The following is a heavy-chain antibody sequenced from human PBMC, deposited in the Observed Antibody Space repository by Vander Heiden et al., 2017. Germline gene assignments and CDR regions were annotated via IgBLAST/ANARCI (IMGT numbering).Heavy chain of an antibody. CDR3: ARPRDGYNHQYVQY. CDR2: SNPGDSDT. CDR1: GYSFTSYW. J-gene: IGHJ1*01. Sequence: EVQLVQSGAEVKKPGESLKISCKGSGYSFTSYWIVWVSQMPGNGLEWRGGSNPGDSDTRNSPSFQGQATISVDKYSSTAYLQWSSLKASDTAIYYCARPRDGYNHQYVQYWGQGTLVTVSS. V-gene: IGHV5-51*01. D-gene: IGHD3-10*02.